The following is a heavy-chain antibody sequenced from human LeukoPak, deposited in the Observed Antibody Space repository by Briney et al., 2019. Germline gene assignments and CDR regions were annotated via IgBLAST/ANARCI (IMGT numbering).Heavy chain of an antibody. CDR2: IWYDGSNK. V-gene: IGHV3-33*06. CDR1: GFTFSSYG. J-gene: IGHJ4*02. D-gene: IGHD6-19*01. Sequence: QTGGSLRLSCAASGFTFSSYGMHWVRQAPGKGLEWVAVIWYDGSNKYYADSVKGRFTISRDNSKNTLYLQMNSLRAEDTAMYYCAKDSYSSGFNFDYWGQGTLVTVSS. CDR3: AKDSYSSGFNFDY.